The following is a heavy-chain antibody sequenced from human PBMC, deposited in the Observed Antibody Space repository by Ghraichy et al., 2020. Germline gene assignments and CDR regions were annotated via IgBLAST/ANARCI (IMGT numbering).Heavy chain of an antibody. CDR1: GGSINSGTYY. CDR3: ARVPTTGAPFFDY. CDR2: IYYSGST. V-gene: IGHV4-31*03. J-gene: IGHJ4*02. D-gene: IGHD7-27*01. Sequence: SETLSLTCTVSGGSINSGTYYWSWIRQHPGKGLEWIGYIYYSGSTYYNPSLKSRVTISVDTSNNQFSLKLSSVTAADTAVYYCARVPTTGAPFFDYWGQGTLVTVSS.